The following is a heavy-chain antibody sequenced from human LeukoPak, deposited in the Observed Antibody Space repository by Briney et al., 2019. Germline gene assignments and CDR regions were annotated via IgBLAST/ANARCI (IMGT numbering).Heavy chain of an antibody. Sequence: PGGSLRLSCAASGFTFSSYAMHWVRQAPGKGLEWLAVISYDGSNKYYADSVKGRFTISRDNSKNTLYLQMNSLRAEDTAVYYCARGYDFWSGYYPFDYWGQGTLVTVSS. CDR3: ARGYDFWSGYYPFDY. J-gene: IGHJ4*02. CDR2: ISYDGSNK. CDR1: GFTFSSYA. V-gene: IGHV3-30*04. D-gene: IGHD3-3*01.